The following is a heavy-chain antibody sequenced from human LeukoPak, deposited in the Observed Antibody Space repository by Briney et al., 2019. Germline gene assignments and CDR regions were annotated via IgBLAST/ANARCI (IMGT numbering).Heavy chain of an antibody. V-gene: IGHV3-7*01. CDR2: IKQDASDK. J-gene: IGHJ4*02. Sequence: GGSLRLSCAASAFTFTNYWMSWVRQAPGKGLEWVASIKQDASDKYYVDSVKGRFTISRDNAKNSLFLQMISLRAEDTALYYCVRDPVDYWGQGILVTVSS. CDR1: AFTFTNYW. CDR3: VRDPVDY.